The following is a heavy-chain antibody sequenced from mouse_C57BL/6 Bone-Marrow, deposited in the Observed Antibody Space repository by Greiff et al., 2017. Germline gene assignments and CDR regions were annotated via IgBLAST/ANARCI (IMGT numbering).Heavy chain of an antibody. Sequence: QVQLQQSGAELVRPGTSVKMSCKASGYTFTNYWLRWAKQRPGHGLEWIGYIYPGGGSTKYNAKFKGKATMTADKSSSTAYMQFSSMTSEDSAIYYCARVLYGSSYVCYFDVWGTGTTLTVSS. J-gene: IGHJ1*03. CDR2: IYPGGGST. CDR3: ARVLYGSSYVCYFDV. V-gene: IGHV1-63*01. CDR1: GYTFTNYW. D-gene: IGHD1-1*01.